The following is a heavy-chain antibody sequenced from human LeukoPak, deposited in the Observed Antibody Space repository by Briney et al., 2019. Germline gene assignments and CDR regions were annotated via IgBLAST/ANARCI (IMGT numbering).Heavy chain of an antibody. CDR1: GFTFSSYG. J-gene: IGHJ4*02. Sequence: PGGSLRLSCAASGFTFSSYGMHWVRQAQGKGLEWVAVIWYDGSNKYYADSVKGRFTISRDNSKNTLYLQMNSLRAEDTAVYYCAKEDGDDFWSGYYPSFDYWGQGTLVTVSS. D-gene: IGHD3-3*01. V-gene: IGHV3-33*06. CDR3: AKEDGDDFWSGYYPSFDY. CDR2: IWYDGSNK.